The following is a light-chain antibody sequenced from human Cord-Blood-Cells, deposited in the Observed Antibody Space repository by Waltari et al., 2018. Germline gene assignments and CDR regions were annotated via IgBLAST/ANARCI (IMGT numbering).Light chain of an antibody. V-gene: IGLV2-18*02. J-gene: IGLJ2*01. CDR1: SSDVGSYNR. CDR2: AVS. CDR3: SSYTSSSTFVV. Sequence: QSALTQPPSVSGSPGQSVTISCTGTSSDVGSYNRVSWYQPPPGTAPKLMIYAVSNRPSGVPDRFSGSKSGNTASLTISGLQAEDGADYYCSSYTSSSTFVVFGGGTKLTVL.